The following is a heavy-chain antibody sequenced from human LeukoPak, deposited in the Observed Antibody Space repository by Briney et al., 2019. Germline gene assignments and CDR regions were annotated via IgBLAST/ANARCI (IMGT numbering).Heavy chain of an antibody. Sequence: GGSLRLSCAASGFTFSGSAMSWVRQAPGTGLEWVSGISIGGDYTYYADSVKGRSTISRDNSKNTLSLQMSNLRAEDTAIYYCAKLHSATITADFDHWGQGTLVTVSS. D-gene: IGHD1-14*01. CDR2: ISIGGDYT. V-gene: IGHV3-23*01. CDR1: GFTFSGSA. J-gene: IGHJ4*02. CDR3: AKLHSATITADFDH.